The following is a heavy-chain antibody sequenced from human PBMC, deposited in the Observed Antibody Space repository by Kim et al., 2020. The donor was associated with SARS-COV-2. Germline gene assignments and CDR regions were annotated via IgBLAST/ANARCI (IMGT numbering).Heavy chain of an antibody. J-gene: IGHJ6*03. D-gene: IGHD4-17*01. CDR1: GFTFSSYA. CDR2: ISGSGGST. CDR3: AKGGTVTTHSYYYYYMDV. V-gene: IGHV3-23*01. Sequence: GGSLRLSCAASGFTFSSYAMSWVRQAPGKGLEWVSAISGSGGSTYYADSVKGRFTISRDNSKNTLYLQMNSLRAEDTAVYYCAKGGTVTTHSYYYYYMDVRGKGTTVTVSS.